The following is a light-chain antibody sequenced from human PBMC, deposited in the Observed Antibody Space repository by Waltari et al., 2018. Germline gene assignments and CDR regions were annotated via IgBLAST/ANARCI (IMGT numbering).Light chain of an antibody. V-gene: IGLV1-40*01. CDR2: ANI. CDR1: RFKLGAGHE. CDR3: QSYDSSLRCWV. Sequence: QSVLTPPPSVSGAPGQRVTISRTGRRFKLGAGHELHWYQQLTGTAPKLLIYANINRPSGVPGRFAGSKSGTSAALAITGLQAEDEADYYCQSYDSSLRCWVFGGGTKLTVL. J-gene: IGLJ3*02.